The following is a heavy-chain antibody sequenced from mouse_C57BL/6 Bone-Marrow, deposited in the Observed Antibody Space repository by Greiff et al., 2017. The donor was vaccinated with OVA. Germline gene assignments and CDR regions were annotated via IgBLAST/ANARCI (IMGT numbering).Heavy chain of an antibody. V-gene: IGHV1-63*01. Sequence: QVQLQQSGAELVRPGTSVKMSCKASGYTFTNYWIGWAKQRPGHGLEWIGDIYPGGGYTNYNEKFKGKATLTADKSSSTAYMQFSSLTSEDSAIYYCARSGEHGDRSGNYAMDYWGQGTSVTVSS. J-gene: IGHJ4*01. CDR1: GYTFTNYW. CDR2: IYPGGGYT. CDR3: ARSGEHGDRSGNYAMDY. D-gene: IGHD2-13*01.